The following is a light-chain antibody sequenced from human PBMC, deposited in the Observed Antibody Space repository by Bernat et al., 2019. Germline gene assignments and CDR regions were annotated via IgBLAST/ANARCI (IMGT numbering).Light chain of an antibody. V-gene: IGLV1-44*01. J-gene: IGLJ3*02. CDR2: SNN. CDR3: AAWDANLTSRL. CDR1: RSNIGSKT. Sequence: QSVLTQPPSASGAPGQMVTISCSGSRSNIGSKTVSFFEQFPGTAPKLLIFSNNQRPSWVPDRFSGSKSGTSASLAISGLQSEDEADYYCAAWDANLTSRLFGGGTKLTVL.